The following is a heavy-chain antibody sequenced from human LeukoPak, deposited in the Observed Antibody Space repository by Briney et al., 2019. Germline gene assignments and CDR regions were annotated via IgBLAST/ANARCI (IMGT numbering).Heavy chain of an antibody. CDR3: ARNSDSSGSSDRFDY. Sequence: GGSLRLSCAASGFTSDDYGMSWVRQAPGKGLEWVSGINWNGGSTGYADSVKGRFTISRDNAKNSLYLQMNSLRAEDTALYYCARNSDSSGSSDRFDYWGQGTLVTVSS. CDR1: GFTSDDYG. J-gene: IGHJ4*02. CDR2: INWNGGST. D-gene: IGHD3-22*01. V-gene: IGHV3-20*04.